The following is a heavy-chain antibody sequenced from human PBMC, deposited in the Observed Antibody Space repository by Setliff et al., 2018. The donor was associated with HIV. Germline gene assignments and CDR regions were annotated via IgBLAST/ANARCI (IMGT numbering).Heavy chain of an antibody. V-gene: IGHV4-61*09. CDR1: GYSISSDYY. J-gene: IGHJ4*02. Sequence: SETLSLTCVVSGYSISSDYYWGWIRQPAGKGLEWIGHIYTSGSPNYNPSLKSRVTISVDTSKNQFSLKLSSVTAADTAVYYCARAPGAYYYDSSGYPIGIRFDYWGQGTLVTVSS. CDR2: IYTSGSP. CDR3: ARAPGAYYYDSSGYPIGIRFDY. D-gene: IGHD3-22*01.